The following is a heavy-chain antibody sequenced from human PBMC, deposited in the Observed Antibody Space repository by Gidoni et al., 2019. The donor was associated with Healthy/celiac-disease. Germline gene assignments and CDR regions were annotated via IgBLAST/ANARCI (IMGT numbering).Heavy chain of an antibody. V-gene: IGHV4-39*01. Sequence: QLQLQESGPGLVKPSETLSLTCTVSGGSISSSSYYWGWIRQPPGKGLEWIGRIYYSGSTYYNPSLKSRVTISVDTSKNQFSLKLSSVTAADTAVYYCARHATAAKGAFDIWGQGTMVTVSS. CDR3: ARHATAAKGAFDI. CDR2: IYYSGST. CDR1: GGSISSSSYY. J-gene: IGHJ3*02.